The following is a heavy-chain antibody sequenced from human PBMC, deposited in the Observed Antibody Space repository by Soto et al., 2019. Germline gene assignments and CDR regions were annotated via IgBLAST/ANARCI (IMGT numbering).Heavy chain of an antibody. D-gene: IGHD3-22*01. Sequence: PGGSLRLSCAASGFTFSSYAMHWVRQAPGKGLEWVAVISYDGSNKYYADSVKGRFTISRDNSKNTLYLQMNSLRAEDTAVYYCARAQGRRYYDSSGYYYGAFDIWGQGTMVTVSS. CDR2: ISYDGSNK. J-gene: IGHJ3*02. CDR1: GFTFSSYA. V-gene: IGHV3-30-3*01. CDR3: ARAQGRRYYDSSGYYYGAFDI.